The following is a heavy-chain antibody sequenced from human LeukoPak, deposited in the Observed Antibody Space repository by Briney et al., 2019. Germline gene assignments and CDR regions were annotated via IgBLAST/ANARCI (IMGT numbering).Heavy chain of an antibody. D-gene: IGHD3-3*01. CDR2: IDEDGKTI. Sequence: GGSLRLYCAASGFTFNSYWMHWVRQAPGKGLVWVSRIDEDGKTIDYADSVKGRFTISRDNAKDTLYLPMSSLRDEDTAVYYCVSDLCGGDDQWGRGTLVTVSS. J-gene: IGHJ5*02. V-gene: IGHV3-74*01. CDR1: GFTFNSYW. CDR3: VSDLCGGDDQ.